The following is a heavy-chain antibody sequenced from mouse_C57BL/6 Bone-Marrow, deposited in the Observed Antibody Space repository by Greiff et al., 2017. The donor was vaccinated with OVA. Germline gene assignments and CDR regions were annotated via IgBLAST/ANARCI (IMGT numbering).Heavy chain of an antibody. D-gene: IGHD2-4*01. V-gene: IGHV1-50*01. CDR2: IDPSDSYT. Sequence: VQLQQPGAELVKPGASVKLSCKASGYTFTSYWMQWVKQRPGQGLEWIGEIDPSDSYTNYNQKFKGKATLTVDTSSSTAYMQLSSLTSEDSAVYYCARCYDYAWFAYWGQGTLVTVSA. J-gene: IGHJ3*01. CDR1: GYTFTSYW. CDR3: ARCYDYAWFAY.